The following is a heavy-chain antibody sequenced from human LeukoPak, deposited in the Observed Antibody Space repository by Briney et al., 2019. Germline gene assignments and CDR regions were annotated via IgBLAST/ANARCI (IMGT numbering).Heavy chain of an antibody. CDR1: GYTFTSYD. V-gene: IGHV1-8*01. D-gene: IGHD6-19*01. J-gene: IGHJ4*02. CDR2: MNPNSGNT. Sequence: VASVKVSCKASGYTFTSYDINWVRQATGQGLEWMGWMNPNSGNTGYAQKFQGRVTMTRDTSISTAYMELSRLRSDDTAVYYCARVRSSGWSGPHDYWGQGTLVTVSS. CDR3: ARVRSSGWSGPHDY.